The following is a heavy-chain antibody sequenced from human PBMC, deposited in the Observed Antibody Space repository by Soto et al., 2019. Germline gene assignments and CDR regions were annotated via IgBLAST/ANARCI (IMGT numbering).Heavy chain of an antibody. Sequence: PGGSLRLSCAASGFNVNSDYMNWVRQTPGKGLEWVASIYGGETTYYADSVRGRFTISSDKSKNTLYFQLSSLRIEDTAVYYCTRDGRGLGRLSLFEYWGQGVLVTVSS. V-gene: IGHV3-53*01. D-gene: IGHD2-21*02. CDR1: GFNVNSDY. CDR3: TRDGRGLGRLSLFEY. J-gene: IGHJ4*02. CDR2: IYGGETT.